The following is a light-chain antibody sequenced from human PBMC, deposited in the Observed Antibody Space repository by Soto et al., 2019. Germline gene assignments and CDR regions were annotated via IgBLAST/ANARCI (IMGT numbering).Light chain of an antibody. CDR2: WAS. Sequence: DIVMTQSPDSLAVSLGERATITCKSSQSVLYSSNNKNYLAWYQQKPGQPPKLLIYWASMRESGVPDRFSGSGSGTEFTLTISSLQSEDFAVYYCQQYNNWPTWTFGQGTKVDIK. CDR1: QSVLYSSNNKNY. J-gene: IGKJ1*01. CDR3: QQYNNWPTWT. V-gene: IGKV4-1*01.